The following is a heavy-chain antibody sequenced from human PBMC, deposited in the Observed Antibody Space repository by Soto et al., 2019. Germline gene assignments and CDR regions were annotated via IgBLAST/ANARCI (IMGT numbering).Heavy chain of an antibody. V-gene: IGHV3-53*01. CDR2: IHTSGDT. CDR3: AKCNGRGAGYYRGMDV. CDR1: GFSVGGNH. Sequence: GGSLRLSCAASGFSVGGNHLTWVRQAPGKGLEWVAVIHTSGDTYYADSVQGRFTISRDNSKNTVYLQMNSLRVGDTAMYFCAKCNGRGAGYYRGMDVWGQGTAVTVSS. J-gene: IGHJ6*02. D-gene: IGHD2-21*01.